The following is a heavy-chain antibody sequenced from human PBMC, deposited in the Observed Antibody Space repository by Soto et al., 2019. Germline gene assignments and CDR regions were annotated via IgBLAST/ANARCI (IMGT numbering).Heavy chain of an antibody. CDR3: ARDDQITMTFGAFDI. Sequence: ASVKVSCKASGGTFSSYAISWVRQAPGQGLEWMGGIIPIFGTANYAQKFQGRVTITADESTSTAYMELSSLRSEDTAVYYCARDDQITMTFGAFDIWGQGTMVTVSS. CDR2: IIPIFGTA. J-gene: IGHJ3*02. D-gene: IGHD3-22*01. CDR1: GGTFSSYA. V-gene: IGHV1-69*13.